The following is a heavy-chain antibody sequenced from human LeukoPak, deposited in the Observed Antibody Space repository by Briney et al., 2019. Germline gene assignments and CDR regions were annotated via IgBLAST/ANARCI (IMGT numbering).Heavy chain of an antibody. D-gene: IGHD3-10*01. J-gene: IGHJ5*02. CDR3: ATTPYYGSGSYRYNWFDP. V-gene: IGHV1-24*01. CDR1: GDSLSELS. Sequence: ASVKVSCKVSGDSLSELSMHWVRQAPGKGLEWMGGFVPEDGETIYAQKFQGRVTMTEDTSTDTAYMELSSLRSEDTAVYYCATTPYYGSGSYRYNWFDPWGQGTLVAVSS. CDR2: FVPEDGET.